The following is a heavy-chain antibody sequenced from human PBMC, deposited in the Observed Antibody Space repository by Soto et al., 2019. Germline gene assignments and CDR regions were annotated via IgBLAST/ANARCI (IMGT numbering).Heavy chain of an antibody. Sequence: GGSLRLSCAASGFTFSDYYMSWVRQAPGGGLEWVAVVSHVDDNKFYADSVKGRFTISRDNSKNTLYLQMDNLRTEDTALYYCARGNLDVWGQGTTVTVSS. J-gene: IGHJ6*02. CDR3: ARGNLDV. CDR2: VSHVDDNK. V-gene: IGHV3-30-3*01. CDR1: GFTFSDYY. D-gene: IGHD1-1*01.